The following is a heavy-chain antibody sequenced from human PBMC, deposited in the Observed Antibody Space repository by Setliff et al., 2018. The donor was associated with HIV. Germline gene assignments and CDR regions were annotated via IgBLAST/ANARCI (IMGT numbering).Heavy chain of an antibody. CDR3: ARVNRGSSTTWPAFYYYYMDV. CDR2: SYHSGNT. CDR1: GGPISSGGFY. D-gene: IGHD2-2*01. Sequence: PSETLSLTCTVSGGPISSGGFYWSWIRQHPGIRLEWIGHSYHSGNTDYKPSLKTRITMSVETSKNQFSLKLSSVTAADTAVYYCARVNRGSSTTWPAFYYYYMDVWGKGTTVTVS. J-gene: IGHJ6*03. V-gene: IGHV4-31*03.